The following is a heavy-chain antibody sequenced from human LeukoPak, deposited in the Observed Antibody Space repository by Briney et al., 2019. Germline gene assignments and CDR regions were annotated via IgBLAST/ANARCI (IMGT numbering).Heavy chain of an antibody. J-gene: IGHJ4*02. CDR1: GFTFSTYV. V-gene: IGHV3-64D*06. Sequence: GGSLRLSCSVSGFTFSTYVMHWVRQAPGKGLEYVSAISSNGDNTYCADSVKGRFTISRDNSENTLYLQMSSLRADDTAVYYCVRGTGYWGQGTLVTVSS. CDR3: VRGTGY. CDR2: ISSNGDNT.